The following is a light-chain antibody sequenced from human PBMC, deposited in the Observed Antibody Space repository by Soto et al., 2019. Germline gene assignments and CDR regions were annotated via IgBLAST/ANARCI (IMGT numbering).Light chain of an antibody. J-gene: IGLJ1*01. CDR2: EVS. V-gene: IGLV2-14*01. CDR1: SSDVGGYNY. Sequence: QSALTQPASVSGSPGQSITISCTGTSSDVGGYNYVSWYQQHPGKAPKLMIYEVSNRPSGVSNRFSGSKSGNTASLTISGLQAEDEADYYCRSYTRSGTPVCGTGRKV. CDR3: RSYTRSGTPV.